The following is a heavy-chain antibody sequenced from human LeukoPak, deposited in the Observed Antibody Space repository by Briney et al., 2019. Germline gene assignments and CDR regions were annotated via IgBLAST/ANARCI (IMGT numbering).Heavy chain of an antibody. V-gene: IGHV4-39*01. Sequence: SETLSLTCTVSGGSISSSSYYWGWIRQPPGKGLEWIGSIYYSGSTYYNPSLKGRVTISVDTSKNQFSLKLSSVTAADTAVYYCARRRRRYCSSTSCYGKPLDYWGQGTLVTVSS. CDR2: IYYSGST. CDR1: GGSISSSSYY. CDR3: ARRRRRYCSSTSCYGKPLDY. D-gene: IGHD2-2*01. J-gene: IGHJ4*02.